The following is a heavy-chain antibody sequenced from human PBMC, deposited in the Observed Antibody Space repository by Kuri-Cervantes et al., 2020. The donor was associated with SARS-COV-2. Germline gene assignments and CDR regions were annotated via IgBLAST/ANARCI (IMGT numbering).Heavy chain of an antibody. J-gene: IGHJ4*02. D-gene: IGHD3-3*01. CDR1: GYTFTSYG. V-gene: IGHV1-18*01. CDR2: ISAYNGNT. CDR3: ARASPHRTSGYNTLDY. Sequence: ASVKVSCKASGYTFTSYGISWVRQAPGQGLEWMGWISAYNGNTNYAQKLQGRVTMTTDTSTSTAYMELRSLRSDDTAVYYCARASPHRTSGYNTLDYWGQGNLVTVSS.